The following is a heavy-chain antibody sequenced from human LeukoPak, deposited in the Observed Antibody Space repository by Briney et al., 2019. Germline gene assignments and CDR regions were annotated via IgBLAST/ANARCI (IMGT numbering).Heavy chain of an antibody. D-gene: IGHD3-16*01. CDR2: IYYSGSI. CDR1: GDSITRNTYH. Sequence: SETLSLTCIVSGDSITRNTYHWGWVRQPPGKGLEWIGTIYYSGSIYYNESLRGRVALSVDTSKNQFSLKLTSVTAADTAVYYCGRLNTDWGFLFDSWGQGTLVTVSS. CDR3: GRLNTDWGFLFDS. J-gene: IGHJ4*02. V-gene: IGHV4-39*01.